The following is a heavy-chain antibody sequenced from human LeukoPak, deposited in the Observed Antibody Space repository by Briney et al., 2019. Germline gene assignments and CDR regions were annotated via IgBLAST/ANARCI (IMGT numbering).Heavy chain of an antibody. J-gene: IGHJ3*02. CDR3: ARDRGASWYYYGSRDAFDI. Sequence: PGGSLRLSCAASGFTFSSYSMNWVRQAPGKGLEWVSSISSSSSYIYYADSVKGRFTISRDNAKNSLYLQMNSLRAEDTAVYYCARDRGASWYYYGSRDAFDIWGQGTMVTVSS. CDR2: ISSSSSYI. D-gene: IGHD3-10*01. CDR1: GFTFSSYS. V-gene: IGHV3-21*01.